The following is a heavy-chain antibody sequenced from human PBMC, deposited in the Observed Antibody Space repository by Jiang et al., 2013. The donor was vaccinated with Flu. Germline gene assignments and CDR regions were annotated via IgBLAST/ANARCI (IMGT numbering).Heavy chain of an antibody. V-gene: IGHV5-51*01. CDR2: IYPGDSDT. D-gene: IGHD1-26*01. J-gene: IGHJ3*02. Sequence: KGLEWMGIIYPGDSDTRYSPSFQGQVTISADKSISTAYLQWSSLKASDTAMYYCARLVESGRVGATVSSHDAFDIWGQGTMVTVSS. CDR3: ARLVESGRVGATVSSHDAFDI.